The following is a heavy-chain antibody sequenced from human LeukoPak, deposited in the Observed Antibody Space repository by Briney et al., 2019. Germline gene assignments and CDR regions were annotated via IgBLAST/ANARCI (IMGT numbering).Heavy chain of an antibody. V-gene: IGHV3-7*03. CDR2: IKLDGSEK. CDR1: GFTLGKYW. Sequence: GGSLRLSCVASGFTLGKYWMSWVRQAPGKGLEWVANIKLDGSEKNYVDSGKGRFTISRDNTKNSLYLQMNSLRAEDTAVFYCARDQYDTWSRRGNFDSWGQGTLVIVSS. D-gene: IGHD3-3*01. CDR3: ARDQYDTWSRRGNFDS. J-gene: IGHJ4*02.